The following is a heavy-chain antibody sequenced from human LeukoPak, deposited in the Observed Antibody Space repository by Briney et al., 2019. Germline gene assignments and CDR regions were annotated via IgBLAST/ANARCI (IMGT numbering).Heavy chain of an antibody. CDR3: AREALRDWYFDL. CDR1: GGSISSYY. Sequence: PSETLSLTCTVSGGSISSYYLSWIRQPPGKGLEWIGYIYYSGSTNYNPSLKSRVTISVDTSKNQFSLKLSSVTAADTAVYYCAREALRDWYFDLWGRGTLVTVSS. V-gene: IGHV4-59*01. J-gene: IGHJ2*01. CDR2: IYYSGST.